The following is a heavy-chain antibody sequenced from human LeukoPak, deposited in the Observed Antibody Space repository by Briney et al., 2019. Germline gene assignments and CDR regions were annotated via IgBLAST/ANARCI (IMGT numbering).Heavy chain of an antibody. D-gene: IGHD2-15*01. V-gene: IGHV3-15*01. CDR1: GFTFSNAW. CDR3: AKADVVVVAATPKGFDT. CDR2: IKSKTDGGTT. J-gene: IGHJ5*02. Sequence: GGSLRLSCAASGFTFSNAWMSWVRQAPGKGLEWVGRIKSKTDGGTTDYAAPVKGRFTNSRDNSKNTLYLQMNSLRAEDTAVYYCAKADVVVVAATPKGFDTWGQGTLVTVS.